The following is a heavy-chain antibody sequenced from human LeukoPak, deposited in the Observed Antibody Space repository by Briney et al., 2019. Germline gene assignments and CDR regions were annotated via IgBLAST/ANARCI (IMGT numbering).Heavy chain of an antibody. CDR1: GFSLSTSGMC. J-gene: IGHJ4*02. Sequence: SGPTLVNPTQTLTLTCTFSGFSLSTSGMCVSWIRQPPGKALEWLALIHWDDNKYYSTSLKTRLTISKDTSRNQVVLTMTNMDPVDTATYYCARMMYGDFVDYFDYWGREPWSPSPQ. CDR3: ARMMYGDFVDYFDY. V-gene: IGHV2-70*01. D-gene: IGHD4-17*01. CDR2: IHWDDNK.